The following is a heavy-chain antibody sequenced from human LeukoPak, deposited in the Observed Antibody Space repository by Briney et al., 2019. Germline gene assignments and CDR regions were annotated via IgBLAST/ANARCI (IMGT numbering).Heavy chain of an antibody. D-gene: IGHD3-3*01. V-gene: IGHV1-18*01. Sequence: ASVKVSCKASGYTFTSYGISWVRQAPGQGLEWMRWISAYNGNTNYAQKLQGRVTMTTDTSTSTAYMELRSLRSDDTAVYYCARDVRFTIFGVVTLDYWGQGTLVTVSS. CDR1: GYTFTSYG. CDR3: ARDVRFTIFGVVTLDY. CDR2: ISAYNGNT. J-gene: IGHJ4*02.